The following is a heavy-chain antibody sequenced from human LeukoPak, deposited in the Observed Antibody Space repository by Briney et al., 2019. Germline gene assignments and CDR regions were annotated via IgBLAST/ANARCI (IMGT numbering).Heavy chain of an antibody. CDR1: GGSISSYY. J-gene: IGHJ6*03. V-gene: IGHV4-59*01. D-gene: IGHD5-24*01. CDR2: IYYSGST. Sequence: TSETLSLTCTVSGGSISSYYWSWIRQPPGKGLEWIGYIYYSGSTNYNPSLKSRVTISVDTSKNQFSLKLSSVTAADTAVYYCARDGDGYNSGYYYYYMDVWGKGTTVTISS. CDR3: ARDGDGYNSGYYYYYMDV.